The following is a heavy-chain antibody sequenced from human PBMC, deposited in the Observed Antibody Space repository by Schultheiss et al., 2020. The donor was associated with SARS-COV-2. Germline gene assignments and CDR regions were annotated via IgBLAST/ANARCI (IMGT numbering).Heavy chain of an antibody. CDR2: IYYSGST. D-gene: IGHD3-22*01. CDR1: GGSISSSSYY. V-gene: IGHV4-39*07. CDR3: AREKDYDSSGYYRAFDI. Sequence: SETLSLTCTVSGGSISSSSYYWGWIRQPPGKGLEWIGSIYYSGSTNYNPSLKSRVTISVDTSKNQFSLKLSSVTAADTAVYYCAREKDYDSSGYYRAFDIWGQGTMVTVSS. J-gene: IGHJ3*02.